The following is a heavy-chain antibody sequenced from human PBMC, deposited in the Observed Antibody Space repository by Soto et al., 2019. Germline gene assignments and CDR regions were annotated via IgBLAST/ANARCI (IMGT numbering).Heavy chain of an antibody. CDR3: ARLHYTVVTPIDM. Sequence: QVQLQESGPGLVKPSETLSLTCTVPSGSIRTSYWTWVRQSPGKRLEWIAHIHNSGNTNSNPSLKSRVTISMDTSKNPISLRLTSVTAADTAMYYCARLHYTVVTPIDMWGQGKMVTVSP. J-gene: IGHJ3*02. CDR1: SGSIRTSY. D-gene: IGHD2-21*02. CDR2: IHNSGNT. V-gene: IGHV4-59*01.